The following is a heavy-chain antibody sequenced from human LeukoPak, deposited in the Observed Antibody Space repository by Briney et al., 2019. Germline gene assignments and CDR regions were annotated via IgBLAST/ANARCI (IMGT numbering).Heavy chain of an antibody. CDR1: GYTFTSYG. V-gene: IGHV1-18*01. CDR3: ARAPQYDPHAFDI. D-gene: IGHD2/OR15-2a*01. CDR2: ISAYNGNT. J-gene: IGHJ3*02. Sequence: ASVKVSCKASGYTFTSYGISWVRQAPGQGLEWMGWISAYNGNTNYAQKLQGRVTMTTDTSTSTADMELRSLRSDDTAVYYCARAPQYDPHAFDIWGQGTMVTVSS.